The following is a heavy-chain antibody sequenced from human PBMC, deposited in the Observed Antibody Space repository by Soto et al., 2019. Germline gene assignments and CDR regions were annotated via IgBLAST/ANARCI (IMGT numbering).Heavy chain of an antibody. Sequence: QVQLVQSGAEVKKPGSSVKVSGKASGGTFSSYAISWLRQAPGQGLEGMGGIIPIFGTANYAQKFQGRVTITADESTSTAYMELSSLRSEDTAVYYCAEGDCTNGVCYYGMDVWGQGTTVTVSS. J-gene: IGHJ6*02. CDR1: GGTFSSYA. CDR2: IIPIFGTA. CDR3: AEGDCTNGVCYYGMDV. V-gene: IGHV1-69*12. D-gene: IGHD2-8*01.